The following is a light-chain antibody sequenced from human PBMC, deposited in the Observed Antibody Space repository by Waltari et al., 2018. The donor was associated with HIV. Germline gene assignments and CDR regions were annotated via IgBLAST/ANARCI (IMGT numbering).Light chain of an antibody. Sequence: EIVLTQSPGTLSLSPGERATLSCRASQSVSSSYLAWYQQKPGQAPRLLIYGASSRATGIRDRFSGSGSGTDFILTISRLEPEDSAVYYCHQYGSSPRGTFGQGTKVEIK. J-gene: IGKJ1*01. CDR2: GAS. CDR3: HQYGSSPRGT. V-gene: IGKV3-20*01. CDR1: QSVSSSY.